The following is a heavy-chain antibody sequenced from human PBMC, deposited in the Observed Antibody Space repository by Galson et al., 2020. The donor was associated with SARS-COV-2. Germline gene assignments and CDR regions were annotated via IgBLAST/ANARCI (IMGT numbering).Heavy chain of an antibody. D-gene: IGHD3-9*01. J-gene: IGHJ4*02. V-gene: IGHV3-23*01. CDR2: ISARGDAT. CDR1: AFAFSTYA. Sequence: GGSLRLSCAVSAFAFSTYALSWVRQAPGRGLEWVSAISARGDATYYADSVKGRFTISRDNSKNTLYLHMNSLSAEDTAVYYCAKDYDVLTGPIWGQGTLVTVSS. CDR3: AKDYDVLTGPI.